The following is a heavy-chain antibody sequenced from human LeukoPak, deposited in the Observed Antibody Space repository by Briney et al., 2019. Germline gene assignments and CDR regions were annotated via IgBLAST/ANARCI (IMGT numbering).Heavy chain of an antibody. J-gene: IGHJ4*02. V-gene: IGHV4-59*12. CDR1: GGSISDYY. CDR3: ARGRGIAAGPCDY. Sequence: SQTLSLTCTVSGGSISDYYWSWIRQSPGKGLEWIGYIYYSGRTNYNPSLKSRVTISVDTSKNQFSLKLSSVTAADTAVYYCARGRGIAAGPCDYWGQGNLVTVSS. D-gene: IGHD6-6*01. CDR2: IYYSGRT.